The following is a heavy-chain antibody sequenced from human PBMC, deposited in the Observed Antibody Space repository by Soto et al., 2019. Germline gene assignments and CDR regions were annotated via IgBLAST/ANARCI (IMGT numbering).Heavy chain of an antibody. V-gene: IGHV3-23*01. CDR1: GFTFNIYA. J-gene: IGHJ4*02. CDR3: AKVKPGIQQWLVYFDY. CDR2: TGATGRTT. D-gene: IGHD6-19*01. Sequence: PGGSLRLSCAASGFTFNIYAMTWVRQAPGKGLEWVSTTGATGRTTYYADSVKGRFTVSRDNSKNTLDLQMSNLRAEDTAVYYCAKVKPGIQQWLVYFDYWGQGTLVTVSS.